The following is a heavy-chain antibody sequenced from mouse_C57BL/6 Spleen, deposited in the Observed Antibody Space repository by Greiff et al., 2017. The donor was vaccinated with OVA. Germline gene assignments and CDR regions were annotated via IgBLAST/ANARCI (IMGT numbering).Heavy chain of an antibody. D-gene: IGHD2-12*01. J-gene: IGHJ2*01. V-gene: IGHV5-4*03. Sequence: EVKLVESGGGLVKPGGSLKLSCAASGFTFSSYAMSCVRQTPEKRLEWVATISDGGSYTYYPDNVKGRFTISRDNAKNNLYLQMSHLKSEDTAMYYCARASYYSPFDYWGQGTTLTVSS. CDR2: ISDGGSYT. CDR3: ARASYYSPFDY. CDR1: GFTFSSYA.